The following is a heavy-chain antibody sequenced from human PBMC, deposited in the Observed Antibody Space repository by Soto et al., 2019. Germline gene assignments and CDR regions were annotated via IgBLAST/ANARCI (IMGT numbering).Heavy chain of an antibody. J-gene: IGHJ3*02. Sequence: QVQLVQSGAEVKKPGSSVKVSCKASGGTFSSYAISWVRQAPGQGLEWMGGIIPIFGTANYAQKFQGRVTITADESTSTAYMELSSLRSEETAVYYCARDLGVYGSGSYGSPGGPFAIWGQGTMVTVSS. CDR1: GGTFSSYA. CDR2: IIPIFGTA. CDR3: ARDLGVYGSGSYGSPGGPFAI. V-gene: IGHV1-69*01. D-gene: IGHD3-10*01.